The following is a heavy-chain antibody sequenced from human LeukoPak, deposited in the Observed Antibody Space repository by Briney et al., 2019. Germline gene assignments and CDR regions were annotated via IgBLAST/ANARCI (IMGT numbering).Heavy chain of an antibody. J-gene: IGHJ3*01. CDR1: GDSFTIND. V-gene: IGHV1-8*01. CDR3: ARVTAAGTWTFDL. CDR2: MNPNSGNT. D-gene: IGHD6-13*01. Sequence: ASVKVSCKASGDSFTINDINWVRQATGQGLEWMGWMNPNSGNTGHAQKFQGRVTMTRNTPISTAYMELTDLRSEDTAVYYCARVTAAGTWTFDLWGQGTTVTVSS.